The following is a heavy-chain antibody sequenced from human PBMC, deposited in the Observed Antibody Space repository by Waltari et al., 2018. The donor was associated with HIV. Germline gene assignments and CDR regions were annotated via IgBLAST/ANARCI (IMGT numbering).Heavy chain of an antibody. CDR1: GYSISSGYY. D-gene: IGHD1-26*01. CDR2: IYHSGST. Sequence: QVQLQESGPGLVKPSETLSLTCAVSGYSISSGYYWGWIRQPPGKGLEWIGSIYHSGSTYYHPSRKSRVTISVDTSKNQFSLKLSSVTAADTAVYYCARVYGYSGSYPGAPDDYWGQGTLVTVSS. CDR3: ARVYGYSGSYPGAPDDY. V-gene: IGHV4-38-2*01. J-gene: IGHJ4*02.